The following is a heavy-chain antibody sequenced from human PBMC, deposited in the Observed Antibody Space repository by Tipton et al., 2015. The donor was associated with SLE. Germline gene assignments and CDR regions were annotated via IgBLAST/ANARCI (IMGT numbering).Heavy chain of an antibody. CDR1: GFTFSDHY. CDR2: TRDKATGYTT. CDR3: TRDVI. D-gene: IGHD3-10*01. V-gene: IGHV3-72*01. J-gene: IGHJ4*02. Sequence: SLRLSCAASGFTFSDHYMDWVRQAPGKGLEWVGRTRDKATGYTTDYAASVKGRFTISRDDSKSIAYLQMNSLKTEDTAVYYCTRDVIWGQGTLVTVSS.